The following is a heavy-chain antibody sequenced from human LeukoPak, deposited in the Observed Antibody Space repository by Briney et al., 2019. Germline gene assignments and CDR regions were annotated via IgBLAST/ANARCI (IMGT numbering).Heavy chain of an antibody. V-gene: IGHV3-30*02. Sequence: GGSLRLSCAASGFTFSSYGMHWVRQAPGKGLEWVAFIRYDGSNKYYADSVKGRFTISRDNSKNTLYLQMNSLRAEDTAVYYCAKETFWVLRTSSSWYDFDYWGQGTLVTVSS. CDR1: GFTFSSYG. CDR3: AKETFWVLRTSSSWYDFDY. D-gene: IGHD6-13*01. CDR2: IRYDGSNK. J-gene: IGHJ4*02.